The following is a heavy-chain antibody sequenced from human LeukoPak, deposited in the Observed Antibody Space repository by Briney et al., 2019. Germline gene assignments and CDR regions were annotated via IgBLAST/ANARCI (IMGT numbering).Heavy chain of an antibody. CDR1: GGSISSYY. CDR2: IYYSGST. V-gene: IGHV4-59*01. Sequence: SETLSLTCTVSGGSISSYYWSWIRQPPGKGLEWIGYIYYSGSTNYNPSLKSRVTISVDTSKNQFSLKLSSVTAADTAVYYCARTDKQCLVPGPTYYFDYWGQGTLVTVSS. CDR3: ARTDKQCLVPGPTYYFDY. J-gene: IGHJ4*02. D-gene: IGHD6-19*01.